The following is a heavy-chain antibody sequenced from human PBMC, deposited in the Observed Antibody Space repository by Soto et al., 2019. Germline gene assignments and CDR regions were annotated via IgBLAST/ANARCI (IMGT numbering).Heavy chain of an antibody. D-gene: IGHD3-3*01. J-gene: IGHJ5*02. V-gene: IGHV1-8*01. CDR1: GYTFTSYE. CDR2: MSPNSGNT. Sequence: ASVKVSCKASGYTFTSYEINWVRQAAGQGLEWLGWMSPNSGNTGYAPKFLGRVTMTKNTSINTAYMELSSLTSEDTAVYYCARGFQIFGMVKKFDTWGQGTLVTVS. CDR3: ARGFQIFGMVKKFDT.